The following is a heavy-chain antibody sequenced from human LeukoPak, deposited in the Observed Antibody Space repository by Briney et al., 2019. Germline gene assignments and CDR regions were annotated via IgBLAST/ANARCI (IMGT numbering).Heavy chain of an antibody. J-gene: IGHJ4*02. D-gene: IGHD3-10*01. Sequence: GGSLRLSCAASGFTFSSYWMSWVRQAPGKGLMWVARIKKDGREINYADSVKGRFTVSRDNAKNTLSLQMNSLRAEDTAVYYCARKSDSLLVREGDCWGQGTLVTVSS. CDR3: ARKSDSLLVREGDC. CDR2: IKKDGREI. V-gene: IGHV3-74*01. CDR1: GFTFSSYW.